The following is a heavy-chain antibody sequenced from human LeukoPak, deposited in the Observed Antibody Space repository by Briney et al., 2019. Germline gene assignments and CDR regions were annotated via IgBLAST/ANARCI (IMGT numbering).Heavy chain of an antibody. CDR3: ARIGTRYSYGYGRNWFDP. CDR1: GYTFTRYD. Sequence: ASVKVSCKASGYTFTRYDINWVRQATGQGLEWMGWMNPNSGNTGYAQKFQGRVTMTRNTSISTAYMELSSLRSEDTAVYYCARIGTRYSYGYGRNWFDPWGQGSLVTVSS. V-gene: IGHV1-8*01. CDR2: MNPNSGNT. J-gene: IGHJ5*02. D-gene: IGHD5-18*01.